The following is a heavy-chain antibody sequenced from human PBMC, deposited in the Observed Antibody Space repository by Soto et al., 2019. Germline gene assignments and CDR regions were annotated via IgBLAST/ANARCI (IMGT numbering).Heavy chain of an antibody. CDR3: AKLTLYGSRFAS. CDR2: ISWNGADV. D-gene: IGHD3-10*01. CDR1: GFIFDDYA. V-gene: IGHV3-9*01. J-gene: IGHJ4*02. Sequence: EVQLVESGGVLVQPGRSLRLSCAASGFIFDDYAIHWVRRDPGKGLVWVSGISWNGADVGYADSVKGRFTISRDNAQNALYLQMESLRAEDTSLYSCAKLTLYGSRFASWGPGTLVTVS.